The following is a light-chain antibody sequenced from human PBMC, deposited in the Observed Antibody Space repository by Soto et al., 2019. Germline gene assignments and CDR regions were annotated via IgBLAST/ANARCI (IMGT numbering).Light chain of an antibody. V-gene: IGLV2-11*01. Sequence: QSALTQPRSVYGSPGQSVTLSCTGTSSDVGGYHYVSWYQHHPGKAPKIIIFDVNQRPSGVPDRFSGSKSGNTASLTISGLQTEDEADYYCFSYAGSYTLVFGGGTNLTVL. J-gene: IGLJ2*01. CDR2: DVN. CDR3: FSYAGSYTLV. CDR1: SSDVGGYHY.